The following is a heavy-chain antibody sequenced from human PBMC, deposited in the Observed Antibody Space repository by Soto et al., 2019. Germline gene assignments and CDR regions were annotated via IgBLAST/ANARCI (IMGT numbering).Heavy chain of an antibody. V-gene: IGHV3-9*01. J-gene: IGHJ4*02. CDR3: AKGGDYDFWSGYPD. D-gene: IGHD3-3*01. CDR2: ISWNSGSI. Sequence: EVQLVESGGGLVQPGRSLRLSCAASGFTFDDYAMHWVRQAPGKGLEWVSGISWNSGSIGYADSVKGRFTISRDNAKNSLYLKMNSLRAEDTALYYCAKGGDYDFWSGYPDWGQGTLVTVSS. CDR1: GFTFDDYA.